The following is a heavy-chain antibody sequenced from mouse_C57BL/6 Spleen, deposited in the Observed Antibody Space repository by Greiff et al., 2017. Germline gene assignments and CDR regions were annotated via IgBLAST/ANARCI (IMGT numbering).Heavy chain of an antibody. CDR1: GYTFNDYN. Sequence: VQLQQSGPELVKPGASVKMSCKASGYTFNDYNMHWVKQSHRKSLERIGYINPYNGGTSYNQKFKGKATLTVNKSSSTAYMELRSLTSEDSAVYYCARGPFAYWGQGTLVTVSA. CDR3: ARGPFAY. J-gene: IGHJ3*01. V-gene: IGHV1-22*01. CDR2: INPYNGGT.